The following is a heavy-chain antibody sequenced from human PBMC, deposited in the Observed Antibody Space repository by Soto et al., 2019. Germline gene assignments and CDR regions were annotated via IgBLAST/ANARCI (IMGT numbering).Heavy chain of an antibody. CDR3: AGLIWKGNDFP. CDR2: IKDKPRSYTT. CDR1: GFTLSAHY. D-gene: IGHD3-10*01. J-gene: IGHJ1*01. Sequence: EVQLVVSGGDLVQPGGSLRLSCVASGFTLSAHYMDWVRQAPGKGLEWVGRIKDKPRSYTTDYADSVKGRFTISSDDSKNVVYLQMNSVTTADTATYYFAGLIWKGNDFPWGQGTMVSVPS. V-gene: IGHV3-72*01.